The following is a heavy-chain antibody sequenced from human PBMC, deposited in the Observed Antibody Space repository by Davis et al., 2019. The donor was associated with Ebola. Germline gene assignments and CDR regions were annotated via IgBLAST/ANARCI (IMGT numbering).Heavy chain of an antibody. D-gene: IGHD3-22*01. CDR1: GGSISSYY. CDR2: IYYSGST. J-gene: IGHJ6*04. Sequence: MPGGSLRLSCTVSGGSISSYYWSWIRQPPGKGLEWIGYIYYSGSTNYNPSLKSRVTISVDTSKNQFSLELSSVTAADTAVYYCARARDSSGYYSYYYGMDVWGKGTTVTVSS. CDR3: ARARDSSGYYSYYYGMDV. V-gene: IGHV4-59*08.